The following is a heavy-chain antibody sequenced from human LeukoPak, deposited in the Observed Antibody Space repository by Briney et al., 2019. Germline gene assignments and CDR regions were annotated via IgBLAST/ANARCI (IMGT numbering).Heavy chain of an antibody. J-gene: IGHJ4*02. D-gene: IGHD3-10*01. V-gene: IGHV4-34*01. Sequence: SETLSLTCAVYGGSFSGYYWTWIRQPPGKGLEWIGEINHSGSTKYNPSLKSRVTISVDASKNQFSLKLSSVTAADTAVYYCARGGSGSYYYDYWGQGTLVTVSS. CDR3: ARGGSGSYYYDY. CDR2: INHSGST. CDR1: GGSFSGYY.